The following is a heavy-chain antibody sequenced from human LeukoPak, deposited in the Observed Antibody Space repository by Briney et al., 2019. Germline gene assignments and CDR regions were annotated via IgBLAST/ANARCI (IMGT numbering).Heavy chain of an antibody. D-gene: IGHD2-15*01. CDR2: INHSGGT. Sequence: SETLSLTCAVYGGSFSDYYWTWIRQPPGKGLEWIGEINHSGGTNYNPSLKSRVTISVDTFKNQFSLKLSSVTAADTAVYYCARWVVAADYYYYMDVWGKGTTVTVSS. CDR3: ARWVVAADYYYYMDV. CDR1: GGSFSDYY. J-gene: IGHJ6*03. V-gene: IGHV4-34*01.